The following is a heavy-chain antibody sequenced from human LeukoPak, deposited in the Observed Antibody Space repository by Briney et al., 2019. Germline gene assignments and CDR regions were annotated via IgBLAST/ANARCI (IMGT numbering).Heavy chain of an antibody. V-gene: IGHV3-53*01. D-gene: IGHD1-26*01. CDR3: AREVGGGATNYFDY. Sequence: GGSLRLSCAASGFTVSRNYMSWVRQAPGKGLEWVSVIYSTDSAYYADSVRGRFTISRDNSKNTLYLQMNSLRADDTAVYYCAREVGGGATNYFDYWGQGTLVTVSS. J-gene: IGHJ4*02. CDR1: GFTVSRNY. CDR2: IYSTDSA.